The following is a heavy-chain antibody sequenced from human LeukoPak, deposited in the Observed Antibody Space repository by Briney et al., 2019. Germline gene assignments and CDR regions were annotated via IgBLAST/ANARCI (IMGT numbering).Heavy chain of an antibody. D-gene: IGHD3-3*01. CDR1: GGSISSGDYY. CDR2: IYHSGST. J-gene: IGHJ4*02. CDR3: ARDRADFWSGYSSRLFDY. V-gene: IGHV4-30-2*06. Sequence: PSETLSLTCTVSGGSISSGDYYWSWIRQSPGKGLEWIGYIYHSGSTYYNPSLKSRVTISVDTSKNQFSLKLSSVTAADTAVYYCARDRADFWSGYSSRLFDYWGQGTLVTVSS.